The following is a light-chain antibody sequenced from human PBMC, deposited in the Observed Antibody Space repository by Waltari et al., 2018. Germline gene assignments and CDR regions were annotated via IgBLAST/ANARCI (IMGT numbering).Light chain of an antibody. Sequence: DIQMTQSPSSLSASVGDRVTITCRASQSISTYLNWYQQKPGKAPKLLIYAASSLQSGVPSRFSGSGSGTDFTLSISSLQPEDIATYSCQQSQGVPFTFGQGTKVDIK. CDR2: AAS. V-gene: IGKV1-39*01. J-gene: IGKJ2*01. CDR1: QSISTY. CDR3: QQSQGVPFT.